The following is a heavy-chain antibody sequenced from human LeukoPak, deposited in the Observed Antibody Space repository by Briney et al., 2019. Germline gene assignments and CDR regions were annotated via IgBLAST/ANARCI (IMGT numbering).Heavy chain of an antibody. CDR3: ARLVVVPAAPDYYFDY. J-gene: IGHJ4*02. Sequence: SQTLSLTCAISGDSVSSNSAAWNWIRQSPSRGLEWLGRTYYRSKWYNDYAVSVKSRITINPDTSKNQFSLQLNSVTPEDTAVYYCARLVVVPAAPDYYFDYWGQGTLVTVSS. CDR2: TYYRSKWYN. V-gene: IGHV6-1*01. D-gene: IGHD2-2*01. CDR1: GDSVSSNSAA.